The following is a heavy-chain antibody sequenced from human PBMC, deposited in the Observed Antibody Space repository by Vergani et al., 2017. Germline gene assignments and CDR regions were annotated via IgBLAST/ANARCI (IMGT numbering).Heavy chain of an antibody. CDR2: INPSGGST. J-gene: IGHJ4*02. V-gene: IGHV1-46*01. CDR1: GYTFTSYY. CDR3: ARDLDSGYENGAATPAGY. D-gene: IGHD5-12*01. Sequence: QVQLVQSGAEVKKPGASVKVSCKASGYTFTSYYMHWVRQAPGQGLEWMGIINPSGGSTSYAQKFQGRVTMTRDTSISTAYMELSRLRSDDTAVYYCARDLDSGYENGAATPAGYWGQGTLVTVSS.